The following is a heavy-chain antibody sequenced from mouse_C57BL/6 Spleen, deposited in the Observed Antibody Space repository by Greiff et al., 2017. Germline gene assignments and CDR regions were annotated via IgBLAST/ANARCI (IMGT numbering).Heavy chain of an antibody. CDR2: IYPRSGNT. D-gene: IGHD1-1*01. Sequence: VQLQQSGAELARPGASVKLSCKASGYTFTSYGISWVKQRTGQGLEWIGEIYPRSGNTYYNEKFKGKATLTADKSSSTAYMELRSLTSEYSAVYFCARGDYGSSYYFDYWGQGTTLTVSS. V-gene: IGHV1-81*01. CDR1: GYTFTSYG. CDR3: ARGDYGSSYYFDY. J-gene: IGHJ2*01.